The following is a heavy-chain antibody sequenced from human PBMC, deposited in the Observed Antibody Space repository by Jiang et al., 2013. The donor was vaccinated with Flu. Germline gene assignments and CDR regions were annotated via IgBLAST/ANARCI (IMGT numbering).Heavy chain of an antibody. CDR2: IYHSGST. J-gene: IGHJ5*02. V-gene: IGHV4-30-2*01. CDR1: GGSISSGGYS. CDR3: ARGSGNWFDP. Sequence: SGLVKPSQTLSLTCAVSGGSISSGGYSWSWIRQPPGKGLEWIGYIYHSGSTYYNPSLKSRVTISVDRSKNQFSLKLSSVTAADTAVYYCARGSGNWFDPWGQGTLVTVSS. D-gene: IGHD3-10*01.